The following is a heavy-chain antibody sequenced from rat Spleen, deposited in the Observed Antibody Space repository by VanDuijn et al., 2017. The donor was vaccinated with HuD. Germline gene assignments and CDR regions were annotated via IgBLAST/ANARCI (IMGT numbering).Heavy chain of an antibody. J-gene: IGHJ1*01. V-gene: IGHV5-29*01. D-gene: IGHD2-2*01. Sequence: EVQLVESDGGLVQPGRSLNLSCAASGFTFSDFFMAWVRQAPAQGLEWVATISYDGSGTYYRDSVKGRFSISRDDAKSTLYLQMDSLRSEDTATYHCARAGYLRDWYFDFWGPGAMVTVSS. CDR1: GFTFSDFF. CDR3: ARAGYLRDWYFDF. CDR2: ISYDGSGT.